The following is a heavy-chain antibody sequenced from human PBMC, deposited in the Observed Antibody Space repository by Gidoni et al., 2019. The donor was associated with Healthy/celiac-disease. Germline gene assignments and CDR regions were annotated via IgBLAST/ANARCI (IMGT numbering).Heavy chain of an antibody. CDR1: GFTFSSYA. CDR2: ISYDGSNK. CDR3: ARPLYDSSGEFDY. V-gene: IGHV3-30-3*01. J-gene: IGHJ4*02. Sequence: QVQLVESGGGVVQPGRSLRLSCAASGFTFSSYAMHWVRQAPGKGLEWVAVISYDGSNKYYADSVKGRLTISRDNSKNTLYLQMNSLRAEDTAVYYCARPLYDSSGEFDYWGQGTLVTVSS. D-gene: IGHD3-22*01.